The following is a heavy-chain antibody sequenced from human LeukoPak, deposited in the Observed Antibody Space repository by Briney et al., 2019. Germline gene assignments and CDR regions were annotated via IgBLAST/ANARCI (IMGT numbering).Heavy chain of an antibody. D-gene: IGHD2-2*01. V-gene: IGHV3-11*04. J-gene: IGHJ3*02. CDR1: GFTFSDYY. Sequence: GGSLRLSCAASGFTFSDYYMSWIRQAPGKGLVWVSYISSSGSTIYYADSVKGRFTISRDNAKNSLYLQMNSLRAEDTAVYYCARGGRDMGVVVPAAHGAFDIWGQGTMVTVSS. CDR2: ISSSGSTI. CDR3: ARGGRDMGVVVPAAHGAFDI.